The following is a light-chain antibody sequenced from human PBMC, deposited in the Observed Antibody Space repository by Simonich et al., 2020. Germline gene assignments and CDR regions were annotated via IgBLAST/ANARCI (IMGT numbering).Light chain of an antibody. J-gene: IGKJ4*01. Sequence: DVVMTQSPLSLPVTLGQPASISCRSSQSLVHSDGNTYLNWSQQRPGQSPRRLIYKVSTRDTGVPDRFSGSGSGTDFTLKISRVEAEDVGVYYCMQGTHWPLTFGGGTKVEIK. CDR1: QSLVHSDGNTY. V-gene: IGKV2-30*02. CDR2: KVS. CDR3: MQGTHWPLT.